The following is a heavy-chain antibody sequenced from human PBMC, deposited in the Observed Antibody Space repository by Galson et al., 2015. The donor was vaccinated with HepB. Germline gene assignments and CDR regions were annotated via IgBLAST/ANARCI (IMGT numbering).Heavy chain of an antibody. V-gene: IGHV3-43D*03. CDR2: ISWDGGST. J-gene: IGHJ4*02. CDR1: GFTFDDYA. CDR3: AKDIAPYSSSWYVGIDY. Sequence: SLRLSCAASGFTFDDYAMHWVRQAPGKGLEWVSLISWDGGSTYYADSVKGRFTISRDNSKNSLYLQMNSLRAEDTALYYCAKDIAPYSSSWYVGIDYWGQGTLVTVSS. D-gene: IGHD6-13*01.